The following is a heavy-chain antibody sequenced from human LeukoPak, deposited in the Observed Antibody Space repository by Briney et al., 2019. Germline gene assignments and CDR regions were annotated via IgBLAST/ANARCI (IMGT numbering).Heavy chain of an antibody. CDR1: GFTFSTYA. CDR2: INSNGDEI. CDR3: ANWIGSSSRDY. J-gene: IGHJ4*02. Sequence: GGSLRLSCAASGFTFSTYAMTWVRQAPGKGLEWVSGINSNGDEIYYADSVRGRFTISRDNSNNALYLQMGSLRAEDTAVYYCANWIGSSSRDYWGQGTLVTVSS. V-gene: IGHV3-23*01. D-gene: IGHD6-6*01.